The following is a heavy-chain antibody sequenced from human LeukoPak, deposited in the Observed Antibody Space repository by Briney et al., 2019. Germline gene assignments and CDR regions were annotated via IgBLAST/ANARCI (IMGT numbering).Heavy chain of an antibody. Sequence: APVKVSCKASGDTFTNYEINWVRQAPGQGLEWMGWMNPKSGKTGYGQKFQGRVTMTRNTSITTAYMELSGLRPEDTAVYFCARVHDYGDYDPDYWGQGTLVTVSS. D-gene: IGHD4-17*01. CDR3: ARVHDYGDYDPDY. CDR2: MNPKSGKT. V-gene: IGHV1-8*01. CDR1: GDTFTNYE. J-gene: IGHJ4*02.